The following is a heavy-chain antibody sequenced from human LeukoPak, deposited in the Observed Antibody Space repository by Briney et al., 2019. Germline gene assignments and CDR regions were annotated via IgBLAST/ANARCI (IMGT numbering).Heavy chain of an antibody. CDR1: GFTFSSYA. CDR2: ISSNGGST. D-gene: IGHD6-13*01. J-gene: IGHJ6*04. Sequence: GGSLRLSCSASGFTFSSYAMHWVRQAPGKGLEYVSAISSNGGSTYYADSVKGRFTISRDNSKNTLYLQMSSLRAEDMAVYYCVKDHEPAAAGTYYYYGMDVWGKGTTVTVSS. V-gene: IGHV3-64D*06. CDR3: VKDHEPAAAGTYYYYGMDV.